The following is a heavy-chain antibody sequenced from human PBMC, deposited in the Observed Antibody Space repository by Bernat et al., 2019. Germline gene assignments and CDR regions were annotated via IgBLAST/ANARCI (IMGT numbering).Heavy chain of an antibody. D-gene: IGHD4-17*01. Sequence: EVQLVDSGGGLVKPGGSLRLSCAASGFTFSSYWMHWVRQAPGKGLVWVSRINSDGSSTSYADSVKGRFTISRDNAKNTLYLQMNSLRAEDTAVYYCARGGTNYGDYFRYWGQGTLVTVSS. CDR3: ARGGTNYGDYFRY. CDR2: INSDGSST. CDR1: GFTFSSYW. J-gene: IGHJ4*02. V-gene: IGHV3-74*02.